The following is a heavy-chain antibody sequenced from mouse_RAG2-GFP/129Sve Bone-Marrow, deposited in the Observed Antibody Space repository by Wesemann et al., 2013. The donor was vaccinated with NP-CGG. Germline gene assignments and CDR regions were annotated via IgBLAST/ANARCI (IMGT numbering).Heavy chain of an antibody. J-gene: IGHJ4*01. V-gene: IGHV1-69*01. CDR2: IDTSDSYT. CDR1: GYTFTDYW. Sequence: QVQLQQPGAELVMPGASVKMSCKASGYTFTDYWMHWVKQRPGQGLEWIGAIDTSDSYTSYNQKFKGKATLTVDESSSTAYMQLSSLTSEDSAVYYCATYGNYSYYYAMDYWGQGTSVTVSS. CDR3: ATYGNYSYYYAMDY. D-gene: IGHD2-1*01.